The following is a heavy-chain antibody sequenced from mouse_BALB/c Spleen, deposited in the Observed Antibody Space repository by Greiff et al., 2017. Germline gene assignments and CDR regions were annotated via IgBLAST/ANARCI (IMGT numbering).Heavy chain of an antibody. J-gene: IGHJ1*01. V-gene: IGHV5-2*01. CDR2: INSDGGST. D-gene: IGHD1-1*01. CDR3: ARSITTAMDWYFDV. CDR1: EYEFPSHD. Sequence: EVQVVESGGGLVQPGESLKLSCESNEYEFPSHDMSWVRKTPEKRLELVAAINSDGGSTYYPDTMERRFIISRDNTKKTLYLQMSSLRSEDTAMYYCARSITTAMDWYFDVWGAGTTVTVSS.